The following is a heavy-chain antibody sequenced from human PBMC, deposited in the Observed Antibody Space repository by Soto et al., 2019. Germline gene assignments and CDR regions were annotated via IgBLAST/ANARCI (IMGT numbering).Heavy chain of an antibody. V-gene: IGHV4-31*02. CDR2: IYDSGNP. Sequence: LCGGSISGGGYTWSWIRQHPEKGLEWIGFIYDSGNPYYNPSLKSRVTMSVDTSKNQFSLKLSSVTAADAAVYYCARNRDCSGGSCYDYYMDVWGKGTTVTVSS. CDR3: ARNRDCSGGSCYDYYMDV. D-gene: IGHD2-15*01. CDR1: GGSISGGGYT. J-gene: IGHJ6*03.